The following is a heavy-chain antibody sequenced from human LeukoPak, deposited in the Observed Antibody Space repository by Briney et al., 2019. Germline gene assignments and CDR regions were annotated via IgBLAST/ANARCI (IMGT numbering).Heavy chain of an antibody. Sequence: GGSLRLSCAASGFTFSSYAMSWVRQAPGKGLEWVSAISGSGGSTYYADSVKGRFTISRDNSRNTLYLQMNSLRAEDTAVYYCAKGSGVLNWFDPWGQGTLVTVSS. CDR1: GFTFSSYA. V-gene: IGHV3-23*01. CDR2: ISGSGGST. J-gene: IGHJ5*02. CDR3: AKGSGVLNWFDP.